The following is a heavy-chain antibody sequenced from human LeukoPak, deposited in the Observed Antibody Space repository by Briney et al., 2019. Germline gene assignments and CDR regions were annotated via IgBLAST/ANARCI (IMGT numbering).Heavy chain of an antibody. D-gene: IGHD1-26*01. CDR1: GFTFSSYA. CDR2: ISYDGSNK. J-gene: IGHJ4*02. V-gene: IGHV3-30*04. Sequence: PGGSLRLSCAASGFTFSSYAMHWVRQAPGKGLEWVAVISYDGSNKYYADSVKGRFTISRDNSKNTLYLQMNSLRAEDTAVYYCARVSVGATAFDYWGQGTLVTVSS. CDR3: ARVSVGATAFDY.